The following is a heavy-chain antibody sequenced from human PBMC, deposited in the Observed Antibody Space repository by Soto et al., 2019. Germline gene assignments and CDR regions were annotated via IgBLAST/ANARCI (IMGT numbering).Heavy chain of an antibody. CDR3: AKDFGTGYNDYYGMDV. Sequence: GGSLRLSCAGSGFTLSSSAMHWVRQAPGKGLEWVAVISYDGGDKYYADSVKGRFTVSRDKSKDTVSLQMNGLRGEDTAIYYCAKDFGTGYNDYYGMDVWGQGTTVTVSS. CDR1: GFTLSSSA. CDR2: ISYDGGDK. J-gene: IGHJ6*02. D-gene: IGHD3-9*01. V-gene: IGHV3-30*18.